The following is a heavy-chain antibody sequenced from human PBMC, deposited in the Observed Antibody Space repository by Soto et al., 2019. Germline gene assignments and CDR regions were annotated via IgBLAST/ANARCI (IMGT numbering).Heavy chain of an antibody. D-gene: IGHD4-17*01. V-gene: IGHV4-61*01. CDR3: ARDGGSTVKILDVFDI. CDR2: IYYIGST. J-gene: IGHJ3*02. CDR1: GGSVSSGSYY. Sequence: SETPSITCTVSGGSVSSGSYYWSWIRQPPGKGLEWIGYIYYIGSTNYNPSLKSRVTISVDTSKNQFSLKLSSVTAADTAVYYCARDGGSTVKILDVFDIWGQGTMVTVSS.